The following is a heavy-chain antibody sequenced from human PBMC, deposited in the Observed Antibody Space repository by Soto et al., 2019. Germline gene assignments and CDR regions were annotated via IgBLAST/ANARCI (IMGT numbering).Heavy chain of an antibody. J-gene: IGHJ3*02. D-gene: IGHD3-10*01. CDR3: ARAPKTAGSAFDI. CDR1: GGSISSGGYY. CDR2: IYYSGST. Sequence: QVQLQESGPGLVKPSQTLSLTCTVSGGSISSGGYYWSWIRQHPGKGLEWIGYIYYSGSTYYNPALRSRVTISVDASKNQFSLKLSSVTAADTAVDYCARAPKTAGSAFDIWGQGTMVTVSS. V-gene: IGHV4-31*03.